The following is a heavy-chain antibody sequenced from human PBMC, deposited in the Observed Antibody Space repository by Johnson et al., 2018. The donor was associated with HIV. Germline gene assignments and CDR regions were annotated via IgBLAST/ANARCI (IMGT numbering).Heavy chain of an antibody. Sequence: VQLVESGGGLVQPGESLKLSCAASGFTFSGSAMHWVRQASGKGLEWVGRIRSKPYSYATAYAASVTGRFTISREDSKNTAYLQMNSLKTEDTAVYYCTRTDDTYNYEYSGYVDAFDIWGQGTMVTVSS. V-gene: IGHV3-73*02. D-gene: IGHD3-22*01. CDR3: TRTDDTYNYEYSGYVDAFDI. CDR2: IRSKPYSYAT. CDR1: GFTFSGSA. J-gene: IGHJ3*02.